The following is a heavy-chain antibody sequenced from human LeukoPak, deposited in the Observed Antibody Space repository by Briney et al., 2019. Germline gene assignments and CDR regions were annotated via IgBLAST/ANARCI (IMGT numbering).Heavy chain of an antibody. CDR1: GLTFSNAW. Sequence: PGGSLRLSCEASGLTFSNAWMNWVRQAPGKGLEWVGRIKSKTDGGTTHYAAPVQGRFTISRDDSKTTVYLQMNSLKTEDTAVYYCATGNGYSGSRDGDYWGQGTLVTVSS. J-gene: IGHJ4*02. CDR3: ATGNGYSGSRDGDY. V-gene: IGHV3-15*01. CDR2: IKSKTDGGTT. D-gene: IGHD6-13*01.